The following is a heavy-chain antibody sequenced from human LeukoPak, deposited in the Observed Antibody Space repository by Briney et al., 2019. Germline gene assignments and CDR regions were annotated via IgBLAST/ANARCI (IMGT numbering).Heavy chain of an antibody. CDR1: GFTFSTYW. J-gene: IGHJ5*02. V-gene: IGHV3-7*01. CDR2: IKQDGSEK. CDR3: ARDHCGGDWLCPDSWSDP. D-gene: IGHD2-21*01. Sequence: GGSLRLSCAASGFTFSTYWMSWVRQAPGKGLEWVANIKQDGSEKYYVDSVKGRFTISRDNAKNSLYLQMNSLRAEDTAVYYCARDHCGGDWLCPDSWSDPWGQGTLVTVSS.